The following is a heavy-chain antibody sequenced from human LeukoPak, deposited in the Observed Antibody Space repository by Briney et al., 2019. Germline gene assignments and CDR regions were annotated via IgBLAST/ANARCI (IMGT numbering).Heavy chain of an antibody. CDR2: IYHSGST. CDR1: GGSISSSNW. V-gene: IGHV4-4*02. D-gene: IGHD1-26*01. J-gene: IGHJ4*02. Sequence: PSETLSLTCAVSGGSISSSNWWSWVRQPPGKGLEWIGEIYHSGSTNYNPSLKSRVTISVDMSKNQFSLKLSSVTAADTAVYYCARAPYSGSYPDYWGQGTLVTVSS. CDR3: ARAPYSGSYPDY.